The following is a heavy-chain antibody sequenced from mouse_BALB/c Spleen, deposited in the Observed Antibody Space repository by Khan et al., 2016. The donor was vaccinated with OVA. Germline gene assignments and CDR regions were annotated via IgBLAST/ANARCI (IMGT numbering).Heavy chain of an antibody. CDR2: INPSNGYT. CDR3: AREGAYYRSDGWFSY. Sequence: QVQLKESGAELARPGASVKMYCKASGYTFTTYTMHWVKQRPGQGLEWIGYINPSNGYTNYNQKFKDKSTLTADKSSSTAYMQLSSLTSDYSAVYYCAREGAYYRSDGWFSYWGQGTLVTVSA. V-gene: IGHV1-4*01. D-gene: IGHD2-14*01. CDR1: GYTFTTYT. J-gene: IGHJ3*01.